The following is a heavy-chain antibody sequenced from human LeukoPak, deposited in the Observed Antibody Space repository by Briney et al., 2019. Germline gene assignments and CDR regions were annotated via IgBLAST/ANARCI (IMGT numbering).Heavy chain of an antibody. V-gene: IGHV1-18*01. CDR1: GYTFTTYG. CDR2: ISAYNGNT. D-gene: IGHD6-6*01. Sequence: ASVKVSCKASGYTFTTYGISWVRQAPGQGLEWMGWISAYNGNTNYAQKVKGRVTMTRDTSTSTAYMELRSLTSDDTAVYYCARESEYSRSVVMEYWGQGTLVTVSS. J-gene: IGHJ4*02. CDR3: ARESEYSRSVVMEY.